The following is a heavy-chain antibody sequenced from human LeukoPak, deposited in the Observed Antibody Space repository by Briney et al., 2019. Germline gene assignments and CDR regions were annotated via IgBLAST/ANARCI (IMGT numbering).Heavy chain of an antibody. J-gene: IGHJ2*01. CDR3: ARSVTYYYGSGRYWYFDL. CDR2: IGTAGDP. CDR1: GFTFSSYD. D-gene: IGHD3-10*01. Sequence: GGSLRLSCAASGFTFSSYDMHWVRQATGKGLEWGSAIGTAGDPYYPGSVKGRFTISRENAKNSLYLQMNSLRAGDTAVYYCARSVTYYYGSGRYWYFDLWGRGTLVTVSS. V-gene: IGHV3-13*05.